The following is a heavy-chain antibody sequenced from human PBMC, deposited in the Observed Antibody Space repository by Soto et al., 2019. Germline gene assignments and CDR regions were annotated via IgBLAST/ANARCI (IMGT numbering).Heavy chain of an antibody. CDR2: IIPILGIA. D-gene: IGHD4-17*01. Sequence: QVQLVQSGAEVKKPGSSVKVSCKASGGTFSSYSISWVRQAPGQGLEWMGRIIPILGIANYAQKFQGRVTTTADXXTXTXXMELSSLRSEDTAVYYCARDPPELNDYGDYPVSGYWGQGTLVTVSS. CDR3: ARDPPELNDYGDYPVSGY. CDR1: GGTFSSYS. V-gene: IGHV1-69*04. J-gene: IGHJ4*02.